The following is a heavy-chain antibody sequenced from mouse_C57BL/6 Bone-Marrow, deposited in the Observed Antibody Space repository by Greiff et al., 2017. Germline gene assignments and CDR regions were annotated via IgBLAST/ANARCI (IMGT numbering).Heavy chain of an antibody. CDR2: FHPYNDDT. CDR1: GYTFTTYP. D-gene: IGHD2-1*01. CDR3: ARGGNYGGYYCDY. Sequence: VQLVESGAELVKPGASVKMSCKASGYTFTTYPIEWMKQNHGKSLEWIGNFHPYNDDTTYNEKFKGKATLTVEKSSSTVYLELSRLTSDDSAVYYCARGGNYGGYYCDYWGQGTTLTVSS. V-gene: IGHV1-47*01. J-gene: IGHJ2*01.